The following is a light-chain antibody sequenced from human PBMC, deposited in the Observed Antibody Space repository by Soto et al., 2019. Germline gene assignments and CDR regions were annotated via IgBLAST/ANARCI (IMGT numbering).Light chain of an antibody. V-gene: IGLV2-14*01. J-gene: IGLJ1*01. CDR1: GSDIGSYNF. CDR3: YSYASSSTYV. CDR2: EVT. Sequence: ALTQPASVSGSPGQSITISCTGTGSDIGSYNFVSWYQHHPGKAPQLMIYEVTHRPSGVSDRFSGSKSDNTASLSISGLQAEDEADYYCYSYASSSTYVFGTGTKVTVL.